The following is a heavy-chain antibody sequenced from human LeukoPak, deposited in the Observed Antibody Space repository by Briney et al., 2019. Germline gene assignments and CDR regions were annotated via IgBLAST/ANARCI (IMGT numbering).Heavy chain of an antibody. CDR2: IRYDGSNK. Sequence: GGSLRLSCAASGFTLSSRGMHWARQAPGKGLEWVAFIRYDGSNKYYADSVKGRFTISRDNSKNTLYLQMNSLRAEDTAVYYCARVSGQLVPYFDYWGQGTLVTVSS. D-gene: IGHD6-13*01. CDR1: GFTLSSRG. J-gene: IGHJ4*02. CDR3: ARVSGQLVPYFDY. V-gene: IGHV3-30*02.